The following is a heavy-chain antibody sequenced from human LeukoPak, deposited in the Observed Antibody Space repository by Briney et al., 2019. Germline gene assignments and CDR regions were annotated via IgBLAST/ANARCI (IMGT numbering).Heavy chain of an antibody. Sequence: PGGSLSLFCAASGFPFRSYAMSWVRQALGKGLEWVSAISGSAGSTYYADSVKGRFTISRDNSKNTLYLQMNSLRAEDTAVYYCAKVLPLGSSWRYDAFDIWGQGTMVTVSS. J-gene: IGHJ3*02. CDR1: GFPFRSYA. CDR3: AKVLPLGSSWRYDAFDI. D-gene: IGHD6-13*01. CDR2: ISGSAGST. V-gene: IGHV3-23*01.